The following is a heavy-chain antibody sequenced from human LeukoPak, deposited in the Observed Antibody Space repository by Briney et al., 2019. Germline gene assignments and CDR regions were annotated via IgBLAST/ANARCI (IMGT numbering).Heavy chain of an antibody. Sequence: GGSLRLSCEASGLTFSSYGMSWVRQAPGKGLQWVSAITGGGGTTYYADSVKGRFTISRDNSKDMLYLQMNSLRAEDTAVYYCAKMQGYFDYWGQGTLVPVSS. V-gene: IGHV3-23*01. CDR3: AKMQGYFDY. CDR1: GLTFSSYG. J-gene: IGHJ4*02. CDR2: ITGGGGTT.